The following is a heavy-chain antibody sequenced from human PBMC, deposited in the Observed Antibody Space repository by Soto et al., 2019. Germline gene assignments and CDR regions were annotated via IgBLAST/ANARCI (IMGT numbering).Heavy chain of an antibody. D-gene: IGHD3-3*01. CDR3: ARVSFLGNTIFGVVPSKNWFDP. V-gene: IGHV1-69*13. J-gene: IGHJ5*02. CDR2: IIPIFGTA. Sequence: GASVKVSCKACGGTFSSXAISWVRQAPGQGLEWMGGIIPIFGTANYAQKFQGRVTITADESTSTAYMELSSLRSEDTAVYYCARVSFLGNTIFGVVPSKNWFDPWGQGTLVTVSS. CDR1: GGTFSSXA.